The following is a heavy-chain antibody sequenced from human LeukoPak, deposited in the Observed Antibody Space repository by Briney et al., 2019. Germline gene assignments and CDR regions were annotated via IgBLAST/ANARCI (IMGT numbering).Heavy chain of an antibody. V-gene: IGHV3-23*01. D-gene: IGHD2-2*01. Sequence: GGSLRLSCAASGFTFSSYAMSWVRQAPGKGLEWVSAISGSGGSTYYADSVKGRFTISRDNSRNTLYLQMNSLRAEDTAVYYCAKSGNSAAAERYHYYYGMDVWGQGTTVTVSS. J-gene: IGHJ6*02. CDR1: GFTFSSYA. CDR3: AKSGNSAAAERYHYYYGMDV. CDR2: ISGSGGST.